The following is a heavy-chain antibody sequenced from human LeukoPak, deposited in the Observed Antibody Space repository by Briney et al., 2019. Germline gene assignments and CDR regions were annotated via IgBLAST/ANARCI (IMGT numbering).Heavy chain of an antibody. D-gene: IGHD3-3*01. Sequence: TGGSLRLSCAASGFTFSSYSMNWVRQAPGKGLEWVSSISSSSSYIYYADSVKGRFTISRDNAKNSLYLQMNSLRAEDTAVYYCARVVPLTIFGVVYSPHYYMDVWGKGTTVTVSS. CDR2: ISSSSSYI. J-gene: IGHJ6*03. V-gene: IGHV3-21*01. CDR3: ARVVPLTIFGVVYSPHYYMDV. CDR1: GFTFSSYS.